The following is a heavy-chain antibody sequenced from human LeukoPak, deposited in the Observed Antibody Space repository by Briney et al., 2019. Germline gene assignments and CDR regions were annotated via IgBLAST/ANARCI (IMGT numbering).Heavy chain of an antibody. J-gene: IGHJ5*02. V-gene: IGHV3-23*01. CDR2: ISGSGGST. Sequence: GGSLRLSCAASGFTFSSYAMSWVRQAPGKGLEWVSAISGSGGSTYYADSVKGRFTISRDNSKNTLYLQMSSLGADDTAVYYCAKVGTIETTEELNWFDPWGQGTLVTVSS. CDR1: GFTFSSYA. CDR3: AKVGTIETTEELNWFDP. D-gene: IGHD4-11*01.